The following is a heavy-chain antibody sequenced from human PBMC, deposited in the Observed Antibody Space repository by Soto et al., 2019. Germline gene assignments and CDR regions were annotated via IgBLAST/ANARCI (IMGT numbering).Heavy chain of an antibody. CDR1: GFTFSPHA. D-gene: IGHD5-18*01. J-gene: IGHJ6*02. Sequence: PGGSLRLSCAASGFTFSPHAMHWVRQGPGKGLEWVAVISYEGSNKYYADSVKGRFTISRDNSKNTLYLQMNSLRAEDTAVYYCATERNTGYDYSYYYGMDVWGQGTTVTVSS. V-gene: IGHV3-30-3*01. CDR2: ISYEGSNK. CDR3: ATERNTGYDYSYYYGMDV.